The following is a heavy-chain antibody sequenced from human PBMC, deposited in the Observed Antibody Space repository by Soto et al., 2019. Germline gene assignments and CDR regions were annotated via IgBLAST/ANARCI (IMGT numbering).Heavy chain of an antibody. CDR3: AGDGYGDPPNYYDYGMDV. CDR2: ISSSSSYI. CDR1: GFTFSSYS. J-gene: IGHJ6*02. Sequence: EVQLVESGGGLVKPGGSLRLSCAASGFTFSSYSMNWVRQAPGKGLEWVSAISSSSSYIYYADSVKGRFTISRDNAKNSLYLHMNSLRAEDTAVYYCAGDGYGDPPNYYDYGMDVWGQGTTVTVSS. D-gene: IGHD4-17*01. V-gene: IGHV3-21*01.